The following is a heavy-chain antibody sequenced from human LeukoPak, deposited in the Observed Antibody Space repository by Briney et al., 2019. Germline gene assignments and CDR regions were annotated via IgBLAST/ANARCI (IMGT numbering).Heavy chain of an antibody. D-gene: IGHD3-22*01. V-gene: IGHV1-2*06. Sequence: ASVKVSCKASGYTFTGYYMHWVRQAPGQGLEWMGRINPNSGGTNYAQKFRGRVTMTRDTSISTAYMELSSLRSEDTAVYYCARDYYDSSGYYDYWGQGTLVTVSS. J-gene: IGHJ4*02. CDR3: ARDYYDSSGYYDY. CDR2: INPNSGGT. CDR1: GYTFTGYY.